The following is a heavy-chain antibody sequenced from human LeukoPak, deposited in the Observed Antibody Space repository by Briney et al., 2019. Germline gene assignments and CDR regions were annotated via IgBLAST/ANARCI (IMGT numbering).Heavy chain of an antibody. D-gene: IGHD2/OR15-2a*01. CDR2: IYPDDSRT. Sequence: GESLKISCKASGYNFPKSWIGWVRQMPGKGLEWMAIIYPDDSRTKYSPSFQGQVTISADRSVNTAYLQWSSLRASDTAMYYCARPDYFASHDWGRGTLVTVSS. CDR1: GYNFPKSW. J-gene: IGHJ4*02. CDR3: ARPDYFASHD. V-gene: IGHV5-51*01.